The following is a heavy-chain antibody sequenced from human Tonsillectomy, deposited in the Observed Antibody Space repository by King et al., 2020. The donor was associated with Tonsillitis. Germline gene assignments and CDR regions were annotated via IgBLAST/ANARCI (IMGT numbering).Heavy chain of an antibody. CDR3: AHLATTPRRSWLNCFDP. D-gene: IGHD6-13*01. V-gene: IGHV2-5*02. CDR2: IYWDDDK. Sequence: TLKESGPTLVKPTQTLTLTCTFSGFSLSTSGVGVGWIRQPPGKALEWLALIYWDDDKRYSPSLKSRLTITKDTSKNQVVLTMTNMDPVDTATYYCAHLATTPRRSWLNCFDPWGQGTLVTVSS. J-gene: IGHJ5*02. CDR1: GFSLSTSGVG.